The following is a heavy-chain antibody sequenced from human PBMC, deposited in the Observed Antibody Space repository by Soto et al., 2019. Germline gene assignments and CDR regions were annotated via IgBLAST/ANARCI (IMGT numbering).Heavy chain of an antibody. CDR3: TTDWGSGDHYIRAFDL. J-gene: IGHJ3*01. D-gene: IGHD3-16*01. CDR1: GFTFSGSA. V-gene: IGHV3-15*01. Sequence: EVQLVESGGGLVQPGGSLKLSCAASGFTFSGSAMHWVRQASGKGLEWVGRIRSRLLGGTTDSAAPVKGRFTISRDDSKNTLYLQMNSLKTEDTAVYYCTTDWGSGDHYIRAFDLWGQGTMVTVSS. CDR2: IRSRLLGGTT.